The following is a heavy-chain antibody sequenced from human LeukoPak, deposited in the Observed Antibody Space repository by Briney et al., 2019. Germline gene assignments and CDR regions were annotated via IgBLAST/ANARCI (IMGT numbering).Heavy chain of an antibody. CDR2: IHPSGGS. V-gene: IGHV4-34*01. CDR1: GFTFSSYW. Sequence: GSLRLSCAASGFTFSSYWMSWIRQSPGKGLEWIGEIHPSGGSYYNPSLNNRVTISGDTSKNQFSLKLNSVTAADTAVYYCARGLDHSKTGYWGQGDLVTVSS. J-gene: IGHJ4*02. D-gene: IGHD4-11*01. CDR3: ARGLDHSKTGY.